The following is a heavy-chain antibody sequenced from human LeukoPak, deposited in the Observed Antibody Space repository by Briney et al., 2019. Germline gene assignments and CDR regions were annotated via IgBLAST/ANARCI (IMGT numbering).Heavy chain of an antibody. Sequence: GGSLRLSCAASGFTFSSYGMNWVRQAPGKGLEWVSGISPSGGTTYYTDSVKGRFTISRDNSKHTVSLQMNSLRGEDTAVYYCARDVGGAMFDYWGQGTLVTVSS. D-gene: IGHD1-26*01. J-gene: IGHJ4*02. CDR1: GFTFSSYG. CDR3: ARDVGGAMFDY. CDR2: ISPSGGTT. V-gene: IGHV3-23*01.